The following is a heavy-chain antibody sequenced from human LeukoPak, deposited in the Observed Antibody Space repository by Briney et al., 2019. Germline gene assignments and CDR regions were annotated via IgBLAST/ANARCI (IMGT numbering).Heavy chain of an antibody. V-gene: IGHV4-39*07. CDR3: ARGQDDILTGYYLNFDY. J-gene: IGHJ4*02. CDR1: GGSISSSSYY. CDR2: IYYSGST. Sequence: SETLSLTCTVSGGSISSSSYYWGWIRQPPGKGLEWIGTIYYSGSTYYNSSLKSRVTISVDTSKNQFSLKLSSVTAADTAVYYCARGQDDILTGYYLNFDYWGQGTLVTVSS. D-gene: IGHD3-9*01.